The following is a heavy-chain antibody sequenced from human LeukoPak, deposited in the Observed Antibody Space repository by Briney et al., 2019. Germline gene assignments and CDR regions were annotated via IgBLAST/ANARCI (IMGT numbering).Heavy chain of an antibody. CDR3: ARGPMLLRYFDWLLSEDNWFDP. V-gene: IGHV3-73*01. D-gene: IGHD3-9*01. J-gene: IGHJ5*02. Sequence: GGSLRLSCAASGFTFSGSAMHWVRQASGKGLEWVGRIRSKANSYATAYAASVKGRFTISRDDSKNTAYLQMDSLKTEDTAVYYCARGPMLLRYFDWLLSEDNWFDPWGQGTLVTVSS. CDR2: IRSKANSYAT. CDR1: GFTFSGSA.